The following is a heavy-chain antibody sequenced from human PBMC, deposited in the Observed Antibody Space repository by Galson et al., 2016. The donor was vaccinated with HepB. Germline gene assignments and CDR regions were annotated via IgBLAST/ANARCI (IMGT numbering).Heavy chain of an antibody. Sequence: SLRLSCAVSGFTFSDCYMSWIRKAPGKGLEWVSYISSSGVTIHYSDSVEGRFTVSRDNAQNSLHLHMNSLRHEDTAVYYCAREERGNSGYDYFDSWGQGTLVTVSS. CDR3: AREERGNSGYDYFDS. CDR2: ISSSGVTI. D-gene: IGHD5-12*01. J-gene: IGHJ4*02. V-gene: IGHV3-11*04. CDR1: GFTFSDCY.